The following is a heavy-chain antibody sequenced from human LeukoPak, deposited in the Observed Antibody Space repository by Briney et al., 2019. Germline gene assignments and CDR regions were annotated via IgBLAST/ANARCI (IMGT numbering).Heavy chain of an antibody. V-gene: IGHV4-30-4*01. CDR1: GGSISSGDYY. Sequence: SETLSLTCTVSGGSISSGDYYWSWIRQPPGKGLEWIGYIYYSGSTYYNPSLKSRVTISVDKSKNQFSLKLSSVTAADTAVYYCARKATTVAVQRPHFDYWGQGTLVTVSS. CDR3: ARKATTVAVQRPHFDY. CDR2: IYYSGST. J-gene: IGHJ4*02. D-gene: IGHD4-23*01.